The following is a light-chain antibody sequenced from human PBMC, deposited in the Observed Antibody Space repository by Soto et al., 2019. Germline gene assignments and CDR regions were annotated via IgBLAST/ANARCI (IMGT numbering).Light chain of an antibody. CDR3: SSYAGSNLYV. V-gene: IGLV2-8*01. J-gene: IGLJ1*01. CDR1: NSDIGGYNY. CDR2: EVS. Sequence: QSALTQPPSASGSPGQSVTISCTGTNSDIGGYNYVSWYQQHPGKAPKFMIYEVSKRPSGVPDRFSGSKSGNTASLTVSGLQAEDEADYYCSSYAGSNLYVFGTGTKLTVL.